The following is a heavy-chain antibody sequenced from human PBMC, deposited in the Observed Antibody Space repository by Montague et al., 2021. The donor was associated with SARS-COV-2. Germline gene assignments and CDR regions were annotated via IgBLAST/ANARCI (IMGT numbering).Heavy chain of an antibody. V-gene: IGHV3-9*01. CDR1: GFTFDAYA. Sequence: SLRLSCAASGFTFDAYAMHWVRQAPGNGLEWVSGISWNSGSIGYXDSVKGRFTISRDNAKNSLYLQMNSLRAEDTALYYCAFYGDYALDYWGQGTLVTVSS. J-gene: IGHJ4*02. CDR3: AFYGDYALDY. D-gene: IGHD4-17*01. CDR2: ISWNSGSI.